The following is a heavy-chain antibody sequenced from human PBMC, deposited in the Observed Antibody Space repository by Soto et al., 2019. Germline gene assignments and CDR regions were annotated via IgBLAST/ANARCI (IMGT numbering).Heavy chain of an antibody. CDR3: AKDLTAADFSDY. D-gene: IGHD3-9*01. J-gene: IGHJ4*02. V-gene: IGHV3-23*01. Sequence: GSLRLSCAASGFTFSSYAMSWVRQAPGKGLEWVSAISGSGGSTYYADSVKGRFTISRDNSKNTLYLQMNSLRAEDTAVYYCAKDLTAADFSDYSGQRTLVTVSS. CDR2: ISGSGGST. CDR1: GFTFSSYA.